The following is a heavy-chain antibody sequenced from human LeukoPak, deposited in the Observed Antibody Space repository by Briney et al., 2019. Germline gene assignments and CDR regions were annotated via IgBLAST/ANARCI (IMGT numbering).Heavy chain of an antibody. D-gene: IGHD3-16*01. Sequence: SETLSLTCTVPGGSINNYYWSWIRQPAAKGLEWIGRIYISGSTHYNPSLKSRVTMSLDTSKNQFSLKLSSVTAADTAVYFCARGGGSPDAFDIWGQGTMVTVSS. CDR2: IYISGST. J-gene: IGHJ3*02. CDR1: GGSINNYY. CDR3: ARGGGSPDAFDI. V-gene: IGHV4-4*07.